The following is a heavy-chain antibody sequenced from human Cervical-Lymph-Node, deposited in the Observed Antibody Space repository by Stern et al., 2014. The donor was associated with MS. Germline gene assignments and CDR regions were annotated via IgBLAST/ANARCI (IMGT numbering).Heavy chain of an antibody. CDR1: GYSFTHYA. J-gene: IGHJ4*01. V-gene: IGHV7-4-1*02. CDR2: ITNNNGKQ. Sequence: VQLVESGSELKKPGASVKVSCKASGYSFTHYALNWVRHAPGQGLQWTGCITNNNGKQSYAPDFKGRFVFSLDNSGSTAYLPFSSLKAEDTAVYFCARDPHDYGDRFDYWGEETWSPSPQ. D-gene: IGHD4-17*01. CDR3: ARDPHDYGDRFDY.